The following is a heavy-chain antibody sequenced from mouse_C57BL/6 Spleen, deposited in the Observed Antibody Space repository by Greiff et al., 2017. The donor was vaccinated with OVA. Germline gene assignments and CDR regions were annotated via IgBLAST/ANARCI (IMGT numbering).Heavy chain of an antibody. CDR2: IDPSASYT. Sequence: QVQLQQPGAELVKPGASVKLSCKASGYTFTSYWMQWVKQRPGQGLEWIGEIDPSASYTNYNQKFKGKATLTVDTSSSTAYMQLSSLTSEDSSVYYCARRMLDYWGQGTTLTVSS. CDR3: ARRMLDY. J-gene: IGHJ2*01. CDR1: GYTFTSYW. V-gene: IGHV1-50*01.